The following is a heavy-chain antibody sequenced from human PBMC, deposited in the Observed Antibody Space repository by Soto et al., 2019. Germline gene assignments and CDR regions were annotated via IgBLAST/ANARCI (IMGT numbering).Heavy chain of an antibody. D-gene: IGHD6-19*01. V-gene: IGHV3-48*01. CDR3: ARGEEQWLVWPEPYYGMDV. Sequence: EVQLVESGGGLVQPGGSLRLSCAASGFTFSSYSMNWVRQAPGKGLEWVSYISSSSSTIYYADSVKGRFTISRDNAKNPVYLQMNSLRAEDTAVYYCARGEEQWLVWPEPYYGMDVWGQGTTVTVSS. CDR1: GFTFSSYS. CDR2: ISSSSSTI. J-gene: IGHJ6*02.